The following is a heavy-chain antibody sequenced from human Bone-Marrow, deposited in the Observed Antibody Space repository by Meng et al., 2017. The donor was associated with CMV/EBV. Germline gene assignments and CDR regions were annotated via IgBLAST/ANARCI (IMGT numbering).Heavy chain of an antibody. CDR3: ASDPPPRYCSSSSCHAMDNY. CDR1: GYTFTGYY. V-gene: IGHV1-2*02. Sequence: ASEKVSCKASGYTFTGYYMHWVRQAPGQGLEWMGWINPNSGGTNYAQKFQGRVTMTRDTSISTAYMELSRLRSDDTAVYYCASDPPPRYCSSSSCHAMDNYWGQGNLVTVYS. CDR2: INPNSGGT. J-gene: IGHJ4*02. D-gene: IGHD2-2*01.